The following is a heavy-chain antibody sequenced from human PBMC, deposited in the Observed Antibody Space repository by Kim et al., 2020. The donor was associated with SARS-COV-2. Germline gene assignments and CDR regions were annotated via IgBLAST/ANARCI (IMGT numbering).Heavy chain of an antibody. CDR2: VNPNSGNT. J-gene: IGHJ4*02. D-gene: IGHD2-2*02. V-gene: IGHV1-8*01. CDR1: GYTFTSYD. Sequence: ASVKVSCKASGYTFTSYDINWVRQATGQGLEWMGWVNPNSGNTGYAQKFQGRVTMTRETSISTAYMELSNLRSDDTAMYYCARGDRYCSSASCYNFWGQGTLVTVST. CDR3: ARGDRYCSSASCYNF.